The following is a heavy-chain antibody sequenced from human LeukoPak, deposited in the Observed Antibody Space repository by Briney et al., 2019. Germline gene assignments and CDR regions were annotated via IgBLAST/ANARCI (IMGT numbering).Heavy chain of an antibody. CDR2: ISSSGVTI. D-gene: IGHD6-13*01. CDR3: ARGARYSSSWGY. CDR1: GFTFNHYS. Sequence: GGSLRLSCAASGFTFNHYSVNWVRQAPGKGLEWISYISSSGVTIYYADSVKGRFTCSRDNAENSLYLQMNSLRAEDTAVYYCARGARYSSSWGYWGQGTLVTVSS. J-gene: IGHJ4*02. V-gene: IGHV3-48*01.